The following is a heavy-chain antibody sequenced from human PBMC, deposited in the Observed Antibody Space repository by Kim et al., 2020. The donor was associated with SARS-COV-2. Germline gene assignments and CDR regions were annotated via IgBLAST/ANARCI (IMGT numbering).Heavy chain of an antibody. J-gene: IGHJ4*02. CDR2: INPNSGGT. CDR3: ASQPHVAAGTWCFDY. CDR1: GFTFTGYY. Sequence: ASVKVSCKASGFTFTGYYMHWVRQAPGQGLEWMGWINPNSGGTNYAQKFQGRVTMTRDTSFSTAYLEVSSLTSDDAAVYYCASQPHVAAGTWCFDYWGQGTLVTVSS. D-gene: IGHD6-19*01. V-gene: IGHV1-2*02.